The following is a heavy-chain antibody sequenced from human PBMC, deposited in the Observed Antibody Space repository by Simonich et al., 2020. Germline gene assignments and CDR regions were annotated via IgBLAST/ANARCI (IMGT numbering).Heavy chain of an antibody. J-gene: IGHJ6*03. V-gene: IGHV1-2*02. CDR3: ARGGVQYYYYYMDV. CDR1: GYTFTGYY. D-gene: IGHD3-3*01. Sequence: QVQLVQSGAEVKKPGASVKVSCKASGYTFTGYYMHWVRQAPGQGLEWMGWINPNSGGTNYAQTFQGRVTMTRDTSISTAYMELSRLRSDDTAVYYCARGGVQYYYYYMDVWGKGTTVTVSS. CDR2: INPNSGGT.